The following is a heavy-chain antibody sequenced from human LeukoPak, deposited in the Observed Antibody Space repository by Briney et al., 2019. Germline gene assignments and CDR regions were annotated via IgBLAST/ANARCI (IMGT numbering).Heavy chain of an antibody. CDR1: GGSISSYY. J-gene: IGHJ4*02. V-gene: IGHV4-59*01. D-gene: IGHD3-22*01. CDR3: AGTYYDSGGYYYVVDY. CDR2: IYYSGST. Sequence: SETLSLTCTVSGGSISSYYWSWIRQPPGKGLEWIGYIYYSGSTNYNPSLKSRVTISVDTSKNQFSLKLSSVTAADTAVYYCAGTYYDSGGYYYVVDYWGQGTLVTVSS.